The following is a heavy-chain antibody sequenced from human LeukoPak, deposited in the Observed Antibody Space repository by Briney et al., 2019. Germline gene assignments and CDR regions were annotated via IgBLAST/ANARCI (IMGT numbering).Heavy chain of an antibody. CDR3: ARVTSSSWYDAFDI. V-gene: IGHV3-74*01. CDR1: GFTFSSYW. CDR2: INSDGSST. J-gene: IGHJ3*02. D-gene: IGHD6-13*01. Sequence: GGSLRLSCAASGFTFSSYWMHWVRQAPGKGLVWVSRINSDGSSTSYADSVKGRFTISRDNAKNTLYLQMNRLRAEDTAVHYCARVTSSSWYDAFDIWGQGTMVTVSS.